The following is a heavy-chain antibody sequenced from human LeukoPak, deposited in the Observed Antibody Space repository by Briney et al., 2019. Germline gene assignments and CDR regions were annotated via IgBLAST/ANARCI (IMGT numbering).Heavy chain of an antibody. V-gene: IGHV3-30*04. D-gene: IGHD6-6*01. CDR3: ARDRQQLVLGYFDY. Sequence: GGSLRLSCAASGFTFSSYAMHWVRQAPGKGLEWVAVISYDGSNKYYADSVKGRFTISRDNSKNTLYLQMNSLRAEDTAVYYCARDRQQLVLGYFDYWGQGTPVTVSS. CDR1: GFTFSSYA. J-gene: IGHJ4*02. CDR2: ISYDGSNK.